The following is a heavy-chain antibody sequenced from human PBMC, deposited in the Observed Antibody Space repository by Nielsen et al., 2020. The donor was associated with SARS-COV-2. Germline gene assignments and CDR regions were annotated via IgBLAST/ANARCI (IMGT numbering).Heavy chain of an antibody. J-gene: IGHJ6*02. Sequence: GGSLRLSCAASGFTFSSYGMHWVSQAPGKGLEWVAVISYDGSNKYYADSVKGRFTISRDNSKNTLYLQMNSLRAEDTAVYYCAKDPAGPRYYYYGMDVWGQGTTVTVSS. V-gene: IGHV3-30*18. CDR1: GFTFSSYG. CDR3: AKDPAGPRYYYYGMDV. CDR2: ISYDGSNK.